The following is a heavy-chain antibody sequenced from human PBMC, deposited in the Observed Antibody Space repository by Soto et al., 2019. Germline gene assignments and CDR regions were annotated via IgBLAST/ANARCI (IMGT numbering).Heavy chain of an antibody. D-gene: IGHD3-3*01. CDR1: GYTFTSYY. V-gene: IGHV1-46*01. CDR2: INPSGGST. CDR3: AREFLEWLAPYYYYYGMDV. Sequence: GASVKVSCKASGYTFTSYYMHWVRESAGQGLEWMGIINPSGGSTSYAQKFQGRVTMTRDTSTSTVYMELSSLRSEDTAVYYCAREFLEWLAPYYYYYGMDVWGQGTTVTVSS. J-gene: IGHJ6*02.